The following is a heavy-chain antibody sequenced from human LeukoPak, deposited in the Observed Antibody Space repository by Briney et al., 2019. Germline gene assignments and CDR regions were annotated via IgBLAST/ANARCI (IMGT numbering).Heavy chain of an antibody. CDR3: ARGLTRDYFDY. Sequence: SVKVSCKASGGTFSSYAISWVRRAPGQGLEWMGGIIPVFGTANYAQKFQGRVTITADESTSTAYMELSSLRSEDTAVYYCARGLTRDYFDYWGQGTLVTVSS. J-gene: IGHJ4*02. CDR2: IIPVFGTA. V-gene: IGHV1-69*13. CDR1: GGTFSSYA.